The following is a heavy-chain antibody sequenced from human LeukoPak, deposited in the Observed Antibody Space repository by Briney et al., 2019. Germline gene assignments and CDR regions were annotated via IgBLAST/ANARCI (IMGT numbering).Heavy chain of an antibody. Sequence: ASVKVSCKASGYTFTGYFFHWVRQAPGQGLEWMGWINPNINGTNFAQKFQGRVTMTGDRSISTAYMELSRLRSDDTAVYYCARERTPGSGYGVDYWGQGTVVTVSS. V-gene: IGHV1-2*02. D-gene: IGHD6-25*01. CDR1: GYTFTGYF. CDR2: INPNINGT. CDR3: ARERTPGSGYGVDY. J-gene: IGHJ4*02.